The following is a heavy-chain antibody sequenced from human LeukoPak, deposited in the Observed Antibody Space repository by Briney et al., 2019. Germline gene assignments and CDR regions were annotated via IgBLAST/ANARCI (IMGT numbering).Heavy chain of an antibody. CDR1: GGSISSYY. J-gene: IGHJ4*02. D-gene: IGHD6-13*01. CDR3: ARQIASAGTAGFDF. Sequence: SETLSLTCTVSGGSISSYYWSWIRQPPGKGLEWIGYINYSGSTNYNPSLKSRVTMSVDTSKNQFSLRLRSVTAADTAVYYCARQIASAGTAGFDFWGQGALVTVSS. CDR2: INYSGST. V-gene: IGHV4-59*12.